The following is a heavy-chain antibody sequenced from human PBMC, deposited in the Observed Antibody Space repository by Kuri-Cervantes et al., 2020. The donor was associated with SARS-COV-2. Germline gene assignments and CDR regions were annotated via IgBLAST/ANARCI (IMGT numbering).Heavy chain of an antibody. J-gene: IGHJ4*02. V-gene: IGHV3-15*01. D-gene: IGHD3-10*01. CDR2: IKSKTDGGTT. Sequence: GESLLISCAASGFTFSNAWMSWVRQAPGKGLEWVGRIKSKTDGGTTDYAAPVKGRFTISRDDSKNTLYLQTNSLKTEDTAVYYCTTELLWFGESLGFDYWGQGTLVTVSS. CDR3: TTELLWFGESLGFDY. CDR1: GFTFSNAW.